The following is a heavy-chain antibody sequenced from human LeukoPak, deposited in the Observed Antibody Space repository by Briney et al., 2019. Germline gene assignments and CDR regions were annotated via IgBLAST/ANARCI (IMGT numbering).Heavy chain of an antibody. V-gene: IGHV3-73*01. CDR2: IRSKANSYAT. CDR1: GFTFSGSA. D-gene: IGHD2-15*01. CDR3: TGLYCSGGSCEAKRDTWFDP. Sequence: GGSPRLSCAASGFTFSGSAMHWVRQASGKGLEWVGRIRSKANSYATAYAASVKGRFTISRDDSKNTAYLQMNSLKTEDTAVYYCTGLYCSGGSCEAKRDTWFDPWGQGTLVTVSS. J-gene: IGHJ5*02.